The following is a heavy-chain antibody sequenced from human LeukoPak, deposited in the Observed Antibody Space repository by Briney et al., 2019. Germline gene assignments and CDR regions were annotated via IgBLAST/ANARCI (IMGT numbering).Heavy chain of an antibody. Sequence: SETLSLTCTVSGVSISSYYWCWIRQPPGKGLEWVGYVYYSGSTNYNPSLKSRVTISLDTSKNQFSLKLRSVSAADTAVYYYASYYGSGTYFDYWGQGTLVTVSS. CDR3: ASYYGSGTYFDY. J-gene: IGHJ4*02. D-gene: IGHD3-10*01. CDR2: VYYSGST. CDR1: GVSISSYY. V-gene: IGHV4-59*01.